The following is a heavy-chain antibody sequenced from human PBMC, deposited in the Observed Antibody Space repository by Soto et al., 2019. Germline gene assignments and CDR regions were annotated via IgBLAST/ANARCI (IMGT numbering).Heavy chain of an antibody. CDR3: AKPSSWYFYYGMDV. CDR2: ISGSGGST. D-gene: IGHD6-13*01. J-gene: IGHJ6*02. Sequence: GSLRLSCAASGFTFSSYAMSWVRQAPGKGLEWVSAISGSGGSTYYADSVKGRFTISRDNSKNTLYLQMNSLRAEDTAVYYCAKPSSWYFYYGMDVWGQGTTVTVSS. V-gene: IGHV3-23*01. CDR1: GFTFSSYA.